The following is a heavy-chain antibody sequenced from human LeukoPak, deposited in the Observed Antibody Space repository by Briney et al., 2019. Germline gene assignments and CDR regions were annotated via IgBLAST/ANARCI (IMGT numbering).Heavy chain of an antibody. CDR2: IKEDGTEI. D-gene: IGHD3-16*01. CDR3: GRDEPGGYFVY. CDR1: GFSFSSYW. V-gene: IGHV3-7*01. J-gene: IGHJ4*02. Sequence: GGSLRLSCTASGFSFSSYWMSWVRQAPGKGPEWVANIKEDGTEIDYADSVRGRFSISRDNAKNSVSLQMSNLRVEDTAVYYCGRDEPGGYFVYWGQGTLVAVSS.